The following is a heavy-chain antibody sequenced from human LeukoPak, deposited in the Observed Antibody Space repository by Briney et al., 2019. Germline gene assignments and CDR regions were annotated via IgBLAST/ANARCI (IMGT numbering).Heavy chain of an antibody. CDR2: IYHSGST. V-gene: IGHV4-38-2*02. CDR1: GYSISSGYY. CDR3: ARHQEGVGATFDY. Sequence: SETLSLTCTVSGYSISSGYYWAWIRQPPGKGLEWIGSIYHSGSTYYNPSLKSRVTISVDTSKNQFSLKLSSVTAADTAVYYCARHQEGVGATFDYWGQGTLVTVSS. J-gene: IGHJ4*02. D-gene: IGHD1-26*01.